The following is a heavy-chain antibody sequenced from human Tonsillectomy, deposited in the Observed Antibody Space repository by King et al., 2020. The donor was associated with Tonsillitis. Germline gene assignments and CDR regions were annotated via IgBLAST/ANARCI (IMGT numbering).Heavy chain of an antibody. D-gene: IGHD5-18*01. V-gene: IGHV4-59*08. J-gene: IGHJ4*02. CDR3: ASHVDVAMVFDY. CDR1: GGSITTSY. Sequence: QLQESGPGLVKPSETLSLTCTVSGGSITTSYWSWIRQSPEKGLEWIGYIYYTGTTKYNPSLKSRVTISLDTPKSQFSLKLSSVTAADTAVYYCASHVDVAMVFDYWGQGALVTVSS. CDR2: IYYTGTT.